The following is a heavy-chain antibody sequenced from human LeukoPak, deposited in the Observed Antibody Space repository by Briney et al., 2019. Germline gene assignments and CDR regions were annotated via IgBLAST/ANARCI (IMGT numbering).Heavy chain of an antibody. Sequence: GESLKISCQDSGYSFTDYWIGWARQMPGKGLEWMGIIYPGDSDTRYSPSFQGHVTISADKSISTAYLQWSSLKASDTAMYYCARLARIAVAGTLIWGAFHIWGRGTMVTVSS. CDR1: GYSFTDYW. CDR3: ARLARIAVAGTLIWGAFHI. D-gene: IGHD6-19*01. V-gene: IGHV5-51*01. CDR2: IYPGDSDT. J-gene: IGHJ3*02.